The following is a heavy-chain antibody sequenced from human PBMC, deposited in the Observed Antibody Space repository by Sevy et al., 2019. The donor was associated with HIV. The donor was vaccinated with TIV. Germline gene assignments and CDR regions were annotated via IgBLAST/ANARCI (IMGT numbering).Heavy chain of an antibody. V-gene: IGHV3-30*18. CDR3: AKDMVDCSGGTCYSGAVSPFES. Sequence: GGSLRLSCAASGFIFNNYDMYWIRQAPGKGLEWAATVSYDGADKDYADIGKGRFTISRDSSRSMLYLQMSSLRPEDTGVYFCAKDMVDCSGGTCYSGAVSPFESWGQGTLVTVSS. CDR1: GFIFNNYD. CDR2: VSYDGADK. D-gene: IGHD2-15*01. J-gene: IGHJ4*02.